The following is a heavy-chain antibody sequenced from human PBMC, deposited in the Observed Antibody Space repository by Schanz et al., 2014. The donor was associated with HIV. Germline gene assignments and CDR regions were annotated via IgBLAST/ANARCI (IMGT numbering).Heavy chain of an antibody. J-gene: IGHJ4*02. CDR1: GFTLSGFW. Sequence: EVQLVSFGGGLVQPGGSLRLSCAASGFTLSGFWMSWVRQAPGKGLEWVANVKQDGSDKSYVESVKGRFTISRDNAKNSLYLQMNSLRAEDTAVYYCARDAARYFDWSYYFDFWGQGTLVTVSS. V-gene: IGHV3-7*01. CDR2: VKQDGSDK. CDR3: ARDAARYFDWSYYFDF. D-gene: IGHD3-9*01.